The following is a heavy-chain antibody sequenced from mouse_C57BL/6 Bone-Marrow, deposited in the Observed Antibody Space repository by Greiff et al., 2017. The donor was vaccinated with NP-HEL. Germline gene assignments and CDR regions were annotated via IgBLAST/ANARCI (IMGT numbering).Heavy chain of an antibody. CDR3: ARVYYYGSRCYAMDY. Sequence: KLVESGGGLVKPGGSLKLSCAASGFTFSSYTMSWVRQTPEKRLEWVATISGGGGNTYYPDSVKGRFTISRDNAKNTLYLQMSSLRSEDTALYYCARVYYYGSRCYAMDYWGQGTSVTVSS. J-gene: IGHJ4*01. CDR1: GFTFSSYT. V-gene: IGHV5-9*01. CDR2: ISGGGGNT. D-gene: IGHD1-1*01.